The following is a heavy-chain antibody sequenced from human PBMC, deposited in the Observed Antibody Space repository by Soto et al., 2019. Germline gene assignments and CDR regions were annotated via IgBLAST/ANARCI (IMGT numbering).Heavy chain of an antibody. Sequence: SETLSVTCAVYGGSFSGYYWTWIRQPPGTGLEWIGEINHSGSTNYNPSLKSRVTISVDTSKNQFSLKLTSVTAADTAVYYCAREKITGLFDYWGQGTLVTVSS. V-gene: IGHV4-34*01. CDR2: INHSGST. CDR1: GGSFSGYY. J-gene: IGHJ4*02. D-gene: IGHD2-8*02. CDR3: AREKITGLFDY.